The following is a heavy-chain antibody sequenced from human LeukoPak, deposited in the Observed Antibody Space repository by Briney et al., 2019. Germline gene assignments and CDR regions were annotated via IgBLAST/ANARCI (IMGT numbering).Heavy chain of an antibody. CDR1: GFTFSSYG. D-gene: IGHD6-19*01. J-gene: IGHJ4*02. CDR2: IWYDGSNK. Sequence: SLRLSCAASGFTFSSYGMHWVRQAPGKGLEWVAVIWYDGSNKYYADSVKGRFTISRDNSKNTLYLQMNSLRAEDTAVYYCARVTDSSGWYWYFDYWGQGTLVTVSS. V-gene: IGHV3-33*01. CDR3: ARVTDSSGWYWYFDY.